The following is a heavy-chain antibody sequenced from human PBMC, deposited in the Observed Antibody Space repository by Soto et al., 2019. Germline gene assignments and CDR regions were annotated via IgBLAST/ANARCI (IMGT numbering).Heavy chain of an antibody. Sequence: PSEPLSLTCTVSGGSISSSRYYCGWIRQPPGKGLEWIGSIYYSGSTYYNPSLKTRVTISIDTSKNQFYLKMSYVTAADTAVYYCAAGRGYSYGGFDYWGQGTLVT. J-gene: IGHJ4*02. CDR3: AAGRGYSYGGFDY. CDR1: GGSISSSRYY. V-gene: IGHV4-39*01. D-gene: IGHD5-18*01. CDR2: IYYSGST.